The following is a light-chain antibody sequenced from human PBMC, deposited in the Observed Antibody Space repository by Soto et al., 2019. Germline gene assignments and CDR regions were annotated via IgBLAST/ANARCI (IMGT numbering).Light chain of an antibody. CDR1: QSVSSSY. CDR3: QQYGSSSWT. Sequence: EIVMTQSPPTLSVSPGERATLSCRASQSVSSSYLAWYQQKPGQAPRLLIYGASSRATGIPDRSSGSGSGTDFTLTISRLEPEDFAVYYCQQYGSSSWTFGQGTKVDIK. CDR2: GAS. J-gene: IGKJ1*01. V-gene: IGKV3-20*01.